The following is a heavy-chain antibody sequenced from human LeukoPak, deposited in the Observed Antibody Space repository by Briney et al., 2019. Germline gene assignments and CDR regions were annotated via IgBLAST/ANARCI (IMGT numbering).Heavy chain of an antibody. CDR3: AREVTMIVVVTSQGWFDP. CDR1: GGTFSSYA. J-gene: IGHJ5*02. V-gene: IGHV1-69*04. Sequence: SVKVSCKASGGTFSSYAISWVRQAPGQGLEWKGRIIPILGIANYAQKFQGRVTITADKSTSTAYMELSSLRSEDTAVYYCAREVTMIVVVTSQGWFDPWGQGTLVTVSS. D-gene: IGHD3-22*01. CDR2: IIPILGIA.